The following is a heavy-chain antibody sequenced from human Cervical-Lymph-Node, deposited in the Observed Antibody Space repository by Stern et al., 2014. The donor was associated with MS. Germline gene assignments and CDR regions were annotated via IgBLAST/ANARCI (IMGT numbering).Heavy chain of an antibody. CDR1: GFTFSNYY. Sequence: EDQLVESGGGLVQPGGSLRLSCAASGFTFSNYYMDWVRQAPGKGLVWVSHINSDGSTTNYADSVKGRFTISRDNPKNTLYLQMNSLRAEDTAVYYCVRSSGFVDYWGQGTLVTVSS. D-gene: IGHD3-22*01. V-gene: IGHV3-74*02. CDR3: VRSSGFVDY. J-gene: IGHJ4*02. CDR2: INSDGSTT.